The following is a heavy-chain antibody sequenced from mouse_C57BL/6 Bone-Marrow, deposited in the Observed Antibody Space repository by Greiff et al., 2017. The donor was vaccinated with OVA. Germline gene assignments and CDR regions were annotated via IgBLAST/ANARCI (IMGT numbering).Heavy chain of an antibody. J-gene: IGHJ1*03. CDR1: GYTFTSYW. Sequence: QVQLKQSGTELVKPGASVKLSCKASGYTFTSYWMHWVKQRPGQGLEWIGNINPSNGGTNYNEKFKSKATLTVDKSSSTAYMQLSSLTSEDAAVYCCARRGAYWYFDVWGTGTTVTVSS. CDR2: INPSNGGT. CDR3: ARRGAYWYFDV. V-gene: IGHV1-53*01.